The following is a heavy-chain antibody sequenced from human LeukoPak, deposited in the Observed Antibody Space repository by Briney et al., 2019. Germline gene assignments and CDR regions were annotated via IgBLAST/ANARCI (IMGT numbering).Heavy chain of an antibody. CDR2: FYDGGSI. J-gene: IGHJ4*02. D-gene: IGHD3-10*01. Sequence: PSETLSLTCTVSGASISGSPYYWGWIRQSPGKGPEWIGSFYDGGSIYYNPSLESRVIVSVDTSKNQFSLNMSSVTAADTAMYYCGRPYRVYGHFPFDYWGQGILVTVSS. CDR1: GASISGSPYY. V-gene: IGHV4-39*01. CDR3: GRPYRVYGHFPFDY.